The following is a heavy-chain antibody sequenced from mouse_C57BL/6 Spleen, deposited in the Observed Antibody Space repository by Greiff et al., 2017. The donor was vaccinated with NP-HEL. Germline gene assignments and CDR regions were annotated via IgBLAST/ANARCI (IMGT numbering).Heavy chain of an antibody. Sequence: VQLQQSGPELVKPGASVKISCKASGYAFSSSWMNWVKQRPGKGLEWIGWIYPGNGDTNYNGKFKGKATLTADKSSSTAYMQLSSLTSEDSAVYFCEKIYGSSYAMDYWGQGTSVTVSS. D-gene: IGHD1-1*01. CDR3: EKIYGSSYAMDY. CDR1: GYAFSSSW. V-gene: IGHV1-82*01. J-gene: IGHJ4*01. CDR2: IYPGNGDT.